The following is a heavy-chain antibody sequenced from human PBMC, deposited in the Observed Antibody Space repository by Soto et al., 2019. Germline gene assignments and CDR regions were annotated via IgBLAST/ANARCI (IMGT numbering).Heavy chain of an antibody. CDR1: GYNFTTYV. Sequence: QVQLVQSGAEVKQPGASASVSCKASGYNFTTYVVHWLRQAPGQGPERMGWINCGSGNTVYSQKFQGRVTFTRDTSATTAYMDLNSLTSGDTAVYYCARGYTSGWTFGFWGRGTLVTVSS. J-gene: IGHJ4*02. V-gene: IGHV1-3*01. D-gene: IGHD6-19*01. CDR3: ARGYTSGWTFGF. CDR2: INCGSGNT.